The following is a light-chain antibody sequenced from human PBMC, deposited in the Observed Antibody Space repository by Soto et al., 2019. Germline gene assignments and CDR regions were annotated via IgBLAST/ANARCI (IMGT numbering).Light chain of an antibody. CDR3: LQDYIYPRT. J-gene: IGKJ1*01. Sequence: IQMTQSPSTLSASLGDGFTITCLASQSIGDSLAWYQQKPGKAPKLLIYAASSLQSGVPSRFSGSGSGTDFTLTISSLQPEDFATYYCLQDYIYPRTFGQGTKVDTK. CDR1: QSIGDS. CDR2: AAS. V-gene: IGKV1-6*01.